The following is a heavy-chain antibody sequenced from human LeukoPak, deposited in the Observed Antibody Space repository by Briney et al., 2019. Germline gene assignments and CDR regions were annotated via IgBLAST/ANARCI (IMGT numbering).Heavy chain of an antibody. Sequence: GGSLRLSCAASGFTFSSYWMSWVRQAPGKGLEWVSSITSSSGYKYYADSVKGRFTISRDNARNSVSLQMNSLRTEDTAVYYCARDFDDYVGYFDLWGRGTLVTVSS. CDR1: GFTFSSYW. V-gene: IGHV3-21*01. J-gene: IGHJ2*01. CDR2: ITSSSGYK. D-gene: IGHD4-23*01. CDR3: ARDFDDYVGYFDL.